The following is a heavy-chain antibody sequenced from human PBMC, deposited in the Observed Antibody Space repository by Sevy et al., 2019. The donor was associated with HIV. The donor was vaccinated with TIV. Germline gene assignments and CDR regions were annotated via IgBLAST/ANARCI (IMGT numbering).Heavy chain of an antibody. CDR3: ARDSFRFEYSSSHNYYYGMDV. D-gene: IGHD6-6*01. Sequence: GGCLRLSCAASGFTFSSYSMNWVRQAPGKGLEWVSYISSSSSTIYYADSVKGRFTISIDNAENSLYLQMNGLRDEDTAVYYYARDSFRFEYSSSHNYYYGMDVWGQGTTVTVSS. CDR1: GFTFSSYS. CDR2: ISSSSSTI. J-gene: IGHJ6*02. V-gene: IGHV3-48*02.